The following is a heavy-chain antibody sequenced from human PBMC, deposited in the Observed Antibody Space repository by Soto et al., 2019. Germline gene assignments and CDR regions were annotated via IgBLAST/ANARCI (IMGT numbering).Heavy chain of an antibody. Sequence: SETLSLTCTVSGGSISSGGDYWSWISQHPGKGLEWIGYIYYSGSTYYNPSLKSRVTISVDTSKNQFSLKQSSVTAAYTAVYYCARGRWAAAGPTLYCYYCMDVWGRGTTVTASS. V-gene: IGHV4-31*03. CDR2: IYYSGST. CDR1: GGSISSGGDY. J-gene: IGHJ6*02. CDR3: ARGRWAAAGPTLYCYYCMDV. D-gene: IGHD6-13*01.